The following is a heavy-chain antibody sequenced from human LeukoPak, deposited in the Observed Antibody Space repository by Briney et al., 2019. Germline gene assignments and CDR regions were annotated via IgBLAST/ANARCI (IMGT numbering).Heavy chain of an antibody. D-gene: IGHD2/OR15-2a*01. CDR1: GFTFRSYG. Sequence: GGSLRLSCAASGFTFRSYGMHWVRQAPGKGLEWVSSISSSSSYIYYADSVKGRFTISRDNAKNSLYLQMNSLRAEDTAVYYCARDKGINAYYYYYYYMDVWGKGTTVTISS. J-gene: IGHJ6*03. V-gene: IGHV3-21*01. CDR2: ISSSSSYI. CDR3: ARDKGINAYYYYYYYMDV.